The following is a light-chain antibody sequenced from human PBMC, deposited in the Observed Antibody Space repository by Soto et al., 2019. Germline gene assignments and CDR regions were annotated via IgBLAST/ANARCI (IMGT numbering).Light chain of an antibody. CDR1: SSDVGGFDF. CDR3: ISYITTFTLGV. CDR2: EVT. J-gene: IGLJ1*01. V-gene: IGLV2-14*01. Sequence: QSVLTQPASVSGSPGQSITISCTGTSSDVGGFDFVSWFQRRPGKAPRLIIYEVTNRPSGISDRFSGSKSGNTATLTISGIQAEDVADYFCISYITTFTLGVCGSGTKVTVL.